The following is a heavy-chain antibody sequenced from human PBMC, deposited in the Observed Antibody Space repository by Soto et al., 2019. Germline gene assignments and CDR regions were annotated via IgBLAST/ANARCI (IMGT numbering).Heavy chain of an antibody. Sequence: GSLRLSCAASGFTFSSYAMHWVRQAPGKGLEWVAVISYDGSNKYYADSVKGRFTISRDNSKNTLYLQMNSLRAEDTAVYYCARAMTTVTRSQGFDYWGQGTLVTVSS. V-gene: IGHV3-30-3*01. CDR3: ARAMTTVTRSQGFDY. J-gene: IGHJ4*02. CDR2: ISYDGSNK. CDR1: GFTFSSYA. D-gene: IGHD4-17*01.